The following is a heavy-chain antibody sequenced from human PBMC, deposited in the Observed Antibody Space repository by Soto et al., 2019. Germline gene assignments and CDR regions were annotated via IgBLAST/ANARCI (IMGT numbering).Heavy chain of an antibody. Sequence: GGSLRLSCAASGFTFSSYAMGWVRQTPGKGLEWVSAISDSGDSTYHADSVKGRFTVSRDNSKNTLYLQMNSLRAEDTAVYYCAKRPAASAYCSGGSCYIAYWGQGTLVTVSS. D-gene: IGHD2-15*01. J-gene: IGHJ4*02. CDR1: GFTFSSYA. V-gene: IGHV3-23*01. CDR2: ISDSGDST. CDR3: AKRPAASAYCSGGSCYIAY.